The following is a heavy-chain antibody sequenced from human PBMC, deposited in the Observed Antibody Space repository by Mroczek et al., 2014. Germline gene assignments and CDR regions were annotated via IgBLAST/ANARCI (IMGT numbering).Heavy chain of an antibody. CDR2: IYYSGST. D-gene: IGHD3-10*01. V-gene: IGHV4-59*01. CDR1: GGSISSYY. J-gene: IGHJ6*03. CDR3: ARVGIQEGYYGSGTSYYYYMDV. Sequence: QVQLQQWGPGLVKPSETLSLTCTVSGGSISSYYWSWIRQPPGKGLEWIGYIYYSGSTNYNPSLKSRVTISVDTSKNQFSLKLSSVTAADTAVYYCARVGIQEGYYGSGTSYYYYMDVWGKGPRSPSP.